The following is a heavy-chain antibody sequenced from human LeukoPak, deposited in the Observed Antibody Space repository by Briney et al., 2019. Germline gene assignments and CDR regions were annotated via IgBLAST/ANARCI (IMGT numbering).Heavy chain of an antibody. D-gene: IGHD5-18*01. CDR3: TRDSVQLWLLGMDV. J-gene: IGHJ6*03. Sequence: GGSLRLSCAASGFTFSTYSMNWVRQAPGKGLEWVSSISSSSSYMYYADSVKGRFTISRDNAKNSLYLQMNSLKTEDTAVYYCTRDSVQLWLLGMDVWGKGTTVTISS. CDR1: GFTFSTYS. CDR2: ISSSSSYM. V-gene: IGHV3-21*03.